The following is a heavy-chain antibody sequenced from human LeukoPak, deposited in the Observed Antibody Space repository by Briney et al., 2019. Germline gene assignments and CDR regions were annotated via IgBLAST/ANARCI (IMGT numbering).Heavy chain of an antibody. CDR2: INTDGSST. J-gene: IGHJ6*03. CDR1: GFTSSSYW. CDR3: ARDAGTIFRFYYMDV. V-gene: IGHV3-74*01. D-gene: IGHD3-3*01. Sequence: GGSLRLSCAASGFTSSSYWMHWVRQAPGKGLVWVSRINTDGSSTSYADSVKGRFTISRDNAKNTLYLQMNSLRAEDTAVYYCARDAGTIFRFYYMDVWGKGTTVTVSS.